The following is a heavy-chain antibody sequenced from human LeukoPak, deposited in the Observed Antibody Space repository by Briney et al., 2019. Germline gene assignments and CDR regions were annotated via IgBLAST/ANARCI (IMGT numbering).Heavy chain of an antibody. Sequence: GGSLRLSCAASGFTFSSYAMSWVRQAPGKGLEWVSIISASGSSTYYADTVKGRFTMSRDNSKNTLYLQMNSLRVEDTAVYYCGKRAYCAGDCYSPIGPAIWGQGTMVTVSS. CDR1: GFTFSSYA. V-gene: IGHV3-23*01. J-gene: IGHJ3*02. CDR2: ISASGSST. CDR3: GKRAYCAGDCYSPIGPAI. D-gene: IGHD2-21*01.